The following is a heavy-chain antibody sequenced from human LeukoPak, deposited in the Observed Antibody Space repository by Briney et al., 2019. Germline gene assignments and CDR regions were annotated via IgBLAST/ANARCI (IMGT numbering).Heavy chain of an antibody. D-gene: IGHD6-13*01. CDR2: INPTGGST. CDR3: ARGVSSSWYGSYYYYYMDV. J-gene: IGHJ6*03. CDR1: GYTFTSYY. Sequence: ASVKVSCKASGYTFTSYYMHWVRQAPGQGLEWMGIINPTGGSTSYAQKFQGRVTMTRDMSTSTVYMELSSLRSEDTAVYYCARGVSSSWYGSYYYYYMDVWGKGTTVTVSS. V-gene: IGHV1-46*01.